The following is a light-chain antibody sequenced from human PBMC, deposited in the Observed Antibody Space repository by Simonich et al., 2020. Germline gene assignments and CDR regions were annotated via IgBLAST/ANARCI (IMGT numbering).Light chain of an antibody. CDR3: QQYNNWPPT. J-gene: IGKJ5*01. CDR1: QSVSSN. V-gene: IGKV3-15*01. Sequence: EIVMTQSPATLSVSPGERATLSCRASQSVSSNLAWYQQKPGQAPRRLIHGASTRATGIPARFSGSGSGTEFTLTISSLQSEDFAVYYCQQYNNWPPTFGQGTRLEIK. CDR2: GAS.